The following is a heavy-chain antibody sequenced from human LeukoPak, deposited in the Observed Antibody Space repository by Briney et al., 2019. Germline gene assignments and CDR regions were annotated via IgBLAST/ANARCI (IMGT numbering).Heavy chain of an antibody. J-gene: IGHJ4*02. CDR3: TTKVIRGNSGDDYDD. D-gene: IGHD5-12*01. V-gene: IGHV3-30*03. Sequence: EGSLRLSCAASGVTFSSYGMHWVRQAPGKGLEWVALISSDGNDKLYGDSVKDRFTISRDDSKSTLYLQMNSLRAEDTAVYYCTTKVIRGNSGDDYDDWGQGTLVTVSS. CDR2: ISSDGNDK. CDR1: GVTFSSYG.